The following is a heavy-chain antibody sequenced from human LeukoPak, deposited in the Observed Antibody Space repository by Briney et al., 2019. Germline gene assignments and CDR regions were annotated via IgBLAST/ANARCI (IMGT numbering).Heavy chain of an antibody. CDR2: IYYSGST. CDR3: ARGAHYPPDY. D-gene: IGHD3-10*01. V-gene: IGHV4-61*05. J-gene: IGHJ4*02. CDR1: SGSISTSNYY. Sequence: PSETLSLTCTVSSGSISTSNYYWGWVRQPPGKALEWIGYIYYSGSTNYNPSLKSRVTISVDTSKNQFSLKLSSVTAADTAVYYCARGAHYPPDYWGQGTLVTVSS.